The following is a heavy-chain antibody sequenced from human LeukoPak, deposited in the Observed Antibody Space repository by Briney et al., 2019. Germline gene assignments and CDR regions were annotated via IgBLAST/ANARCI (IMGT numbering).Heavy chain of an antibody. V-gene: IGHV3-30*03. CDR2: XSSDLNVK. Sequence: XQXPGXGLEWVAXXSSDLNVKLYADSVKGRFTISRDNSRSTLYLQMNSLRPEDTAIYYCAREGYYGSGSPPSLYFDYWGQGTLVTVSS. J-gene: IGHJ4*02. CDR3: AREGYYGSGSPPSLYFDY. D-gene: IGHD3-10*01.